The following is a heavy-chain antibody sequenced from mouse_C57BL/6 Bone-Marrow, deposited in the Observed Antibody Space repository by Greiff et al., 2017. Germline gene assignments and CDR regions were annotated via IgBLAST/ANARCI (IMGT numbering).Heavy chain of an antibody. V-gene: IGHV5-17*01. CDR3: ARNWDAY. D-gene: IGHD4-1*01. J-gene: IGHJ3*01. Sequence: VQLKQSGGGLVKPGGSLKLSCEASGYTFSDYGMHWVRQAPGKGLEWVAYISSGSSTIYYEDTVKGRFTISRDNAKNTLFLQMTSLRSEDAAMYYCARNWDAYWGQGTLVTVSA. CDR2: ISSGSSTI. CDR1: GYTFSDYG.